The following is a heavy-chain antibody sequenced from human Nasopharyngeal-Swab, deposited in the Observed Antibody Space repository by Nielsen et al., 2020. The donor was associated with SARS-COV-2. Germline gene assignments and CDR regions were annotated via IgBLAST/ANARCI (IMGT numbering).Heavy chain of an antibody. Sequence: SETLSPTCTVSGGSISSSSYYWGWIRQPPGKGLEWIGYIYYSGSTNYNPSLKSRVTISVDTSKNQFSLKLSSVTAADTAVYYCARVGSSGWYGGNAFDIWGQGTMVTVSS. CDR1: GGSISSSSYY. CDR2: IYYSGST. V-gene: IGHV4-61*05. CDR3: ARVGSSGWYGGNAFDI. D-gene: IGHD6-19*01. J-gene: IGHJ3*02.